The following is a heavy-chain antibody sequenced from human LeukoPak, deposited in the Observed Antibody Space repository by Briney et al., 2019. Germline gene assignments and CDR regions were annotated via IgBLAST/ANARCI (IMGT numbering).Heavy chain of an antibody. CDR1: GYTFTSYY. CDR3: ASAVDYGDYVTVLDY. V-gene: IGHV1-46*01. J-gene: IGHJ4*02. D-gene: IGHD4-17*01. Sequence: GASVKVSCKASGYTFTSYYMHWVRQAPGQGLEWMGIINPSGGSTSYAQKFQGRVTMTRDTSTSTVYMELSSLRSEDTAVYYCASAVDYGDYVTVLDYWGQGTLVTVSS. CDR2: INPSGGST.